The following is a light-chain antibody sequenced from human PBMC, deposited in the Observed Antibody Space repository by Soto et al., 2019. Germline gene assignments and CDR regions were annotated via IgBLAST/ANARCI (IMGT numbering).Light chain of an antibody. J-gene: IGKJ4*01. CDR2: GAS. V-gene: IGKV1-33*01. Sequence: DVQMTQSPSSLSASVGDRVTSTCKASKDIRNYLNWYQQKPGKAPKLLIYGASNMETGIPARFSGSGSGTDFTFTISSLQPEDIATYYCQQYSDLPYTFGGGAKVEIK. CDR1: KDIRNY. CDR3: QQYSDLPYT.